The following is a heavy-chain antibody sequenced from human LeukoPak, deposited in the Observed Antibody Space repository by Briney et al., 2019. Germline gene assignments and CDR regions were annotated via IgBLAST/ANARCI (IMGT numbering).Heavy chain of an antibody. CDR1: GFTFSTYA. CDR2: IGISGSST. V-gene: IGHV3-23*01. J-gene: IGHJ6*02. CDR3: AKDFSTVDYYYYGMEV. D-gene: IGHD2/OR15-2a*01. Sequence: GGSLRLSCAASGFTFSTYAMNWVRQAPGKGLEWVSTIGISGSSTYYADSVRGRFTISRDNSKNTLYPQVSSLTAEDTAVYYCAKDFSTVDYYYYGMEVWGQGTTVTVSS.